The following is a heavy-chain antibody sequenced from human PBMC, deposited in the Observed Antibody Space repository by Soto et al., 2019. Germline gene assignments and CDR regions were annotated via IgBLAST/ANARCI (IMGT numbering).Heavy chain of an antibody. CDR2: IIPIFGTA. D-gene: IGHD5-18*01. V-gene: IGHV1-69*13. Sequence: GASVKVSCKASGGTFSSYAISWVRQAPGQGLEWMGGIIPIFGTANYAQKFQGRVTITADESTSTAYMELSSLRSEDTAVYYCASHHSSPVSYFDYWGQGTLVTVSS. CDR1: GGTFSSYA. CDR3: ASHHSSPVSYFDY. J-gene: IGHJ4*02.